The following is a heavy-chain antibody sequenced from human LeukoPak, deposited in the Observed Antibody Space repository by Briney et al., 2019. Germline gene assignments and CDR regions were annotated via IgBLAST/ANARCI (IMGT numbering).Heavy chain of an antibody. CDR1: GFTFSSYA. CDR3: AKDSCSSTSCYWDY. CDR2: TSGSGGGT. V-gene: IGHV3-23*01. Sequence: GGSLRLSCAASGFTFSSYAMSWVRQAPGKGLEWVSATSGSGGGTYYADSVKGRFTISRDNSKNTLYLQMNSLRAEDTAVYYCAKDSCSSTSCYWDYWGQGTLVIVSS. J-gene: IGHJ4*02. D-gene: IGHD2-2*01.